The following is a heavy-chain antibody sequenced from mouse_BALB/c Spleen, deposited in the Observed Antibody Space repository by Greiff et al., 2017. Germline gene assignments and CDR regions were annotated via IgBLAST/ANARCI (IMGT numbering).Heavy chain of an antibody. CDR2: IRLKSNNYAT. CDR1: GFTFSNYW. Sequence: EVKLEESGGGLVQPGGSMKLSCVASGFTFSNYWMNWVRQSPEKGLEWVAEIRLKSNNYATHYAESVKGRFTISRDDSKSSVYLQMNNLRAEDTGIYYCTRQGFYYAMDYWGQGTSVTVSS. V-gene: IGHV6-6*02. J-gene: IGHJ4*01. CDR3: TRQGFYYAMDY.